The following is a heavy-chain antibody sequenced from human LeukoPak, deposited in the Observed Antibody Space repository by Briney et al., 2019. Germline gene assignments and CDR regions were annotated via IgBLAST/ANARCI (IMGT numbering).Heavy chain of an antibody. J-gene: IGHJ6*03. CDR2: INPNTAGT. CDR1: GGTFSSYA. Sequence: ASVKVSCKASGGTFSSYAISWVRQAPGQGLEWMGRINPNTAGTNYAQKFLGGVTLTWDTSISTAYMELNRLTSDDTAVYYCATSAGDYRAGHYYYMGVWGKGTSVTVSS. D-gene: IGHD4-11*01. CDR3: ATSAGDYRAGHYYYMGV. V-gene: IGHV1-2*06.